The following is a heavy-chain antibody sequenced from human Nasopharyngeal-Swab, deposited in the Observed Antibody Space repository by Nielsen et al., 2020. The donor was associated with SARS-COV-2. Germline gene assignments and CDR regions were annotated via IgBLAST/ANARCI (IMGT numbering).Heavy chain of an antibody. CDR3: ARDSVDTAMVRNYYGMDV. D-gene: IGHD5-18*01. Sequence: ASVKVSCKASGYTFTSYGISWVRQVPGQGLEWMGWISAYNGNTNYAQKLQGRVTMTTDTSTSTAYMELRSLRSDDTAVYYCARDSVDTAMVRNYYGMDVWGQGTTVTVSS. J-gene: IGHJ6*02. CDR1: GYTFTSYG. CDR2: ISAYNGNT. V-gene: IGHV1-18*01.